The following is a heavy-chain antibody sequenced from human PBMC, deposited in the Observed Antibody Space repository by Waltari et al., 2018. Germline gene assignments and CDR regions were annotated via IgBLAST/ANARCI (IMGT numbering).Heavy chain of an antibody. Sequence: QVQLQESGPGLMKPSETLSLTCTVSGGSISPYFWSWIRQPPGKKLELIGYIYYSGSTYYHPALNSRATISVDTSRTQLFLRLTSVTAADTALYYCARGGGVGDAFEIWGQGTMVTVSS. D-gene: IGHD2-8*02. V-gene: IGHV4-59*01. CDR3: ARGGGVGDAFEI. J-gene: IGHJ3*02. CDR2: IYYSGST. CDR1: GGSISPYF.